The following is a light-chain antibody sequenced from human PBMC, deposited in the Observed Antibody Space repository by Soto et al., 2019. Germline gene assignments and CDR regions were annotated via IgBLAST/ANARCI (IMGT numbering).Light chain of an antibody. Sequence: EIVLTQSPATLSVSPGERVTLSCRASETLISFLAWYQQKPGQAPRLLIYGASTRATGVPARFSGSGSATDFTLTISSLQSEDFAVYYCQRYNDWPFAVGQGTKLE. CDR3: QRYNDWPFA. J-gene: IGKJ2*01. V-gene: IGKV3-15*01. CDR2: GAS. CDR1: ETLISF.